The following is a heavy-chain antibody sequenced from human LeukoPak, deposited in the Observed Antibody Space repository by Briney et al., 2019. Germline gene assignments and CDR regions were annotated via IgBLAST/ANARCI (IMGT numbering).Heavy chain of an antibody. CDR1: GGTFSSYA. Sequence: AASVKVSCKASGGTFSSYAISWVRQALGQGLEWMGGIIPIFGTANYAQKFQGRVTITTDESTSTAYMELSSLRSEDTAVYYCARSPTGYCSSTSCYMGAFDIWGQGTMVTVSS. CDR3: ARSPTGYCSSTSCYMGAFDI. CDR2: IIPIFGTA. J-gene: IGHJ3*02. V-gene: IGHV1-69*05. D-gene: IGHD2-2*02.